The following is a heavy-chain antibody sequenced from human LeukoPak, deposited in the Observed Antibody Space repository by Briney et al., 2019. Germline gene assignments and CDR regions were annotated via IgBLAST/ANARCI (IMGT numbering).Heavy chain of an antibody. D-gene: IGHD6-13*01. Sequence: SETLSLTCTVSGGSIRSSSYYWGWIRQPPGKGLEWIGSISYSGSTYYNPSLKSRVTISFDTSKNQFSLRLSSVTAADTAVYYCARGDAHFSAAAGMSWFDPWGQGTLVTVSS. CDR2: ISYSGST. CDR3: ARGDAHFSAAAGMSWFDP. J-gene: IGHJ5*02. CDR1: GGSIRSSSYY. V-gene: IGHV4-39*07.